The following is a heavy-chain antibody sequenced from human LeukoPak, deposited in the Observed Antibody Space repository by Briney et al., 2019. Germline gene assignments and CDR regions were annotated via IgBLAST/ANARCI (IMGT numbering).Heavy chain of an antibody. CDR3: ARDRLGETETYFDY. Sequence: GASVKVSCKASGGTFSSYAISWVRQAPGQGLEWMGGIIPIFGTANYAQKFQGRVTITADESTSTAYMELSSLRSEDTAVYYCARDRLGETETYFDYGGQGTLVTVSS. D-gene: IGHD2-21*02. J-gene: IGHJ4*02. V-gene: IGHV1-69*13. CDR2: IIPIFGTA. CDR1: GGTFSSYA.